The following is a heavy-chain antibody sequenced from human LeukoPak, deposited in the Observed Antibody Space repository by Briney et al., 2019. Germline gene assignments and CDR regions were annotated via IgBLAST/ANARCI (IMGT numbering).Heavy chain of an antibody. D-gene: IGHD1-1*01. V-gene: IGHV1-24*01. Sequence: ASVNVSCKVSGYTLTELSMHWVRQAPGKGLEWMGGFDPEDGETIYAQKFQGRVTMTEDTSTDTAYMELSSLRSGDTAVYYCATEVRLTPQYYYYGMDVWGQGTTVTVSS. CDR1: GYTLTELS. CDR2: FDPEDGET. CDR3: ATEVRLTPQYYYYGMDV. J-gene: IGHJ6*02.